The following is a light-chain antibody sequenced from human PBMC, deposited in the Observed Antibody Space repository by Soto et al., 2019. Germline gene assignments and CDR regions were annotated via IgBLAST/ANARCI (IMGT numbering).Light chain of an antibody. Sequence: ELTQPPSVSVSPGQTASITCSGDKLGDKYACWYQQKPGQTPVLVIYQDSKRPSGIPERFSGSNSGNTATLTISGTQAMDEADYYCQAWDNSLVFGGGTKLTVL. V-gene: IGLV3-1*01. CDR3: QAWDNSLV. CDR2: QDS. CDR1: KLGDKY. J-gene: IGLJ2*01.